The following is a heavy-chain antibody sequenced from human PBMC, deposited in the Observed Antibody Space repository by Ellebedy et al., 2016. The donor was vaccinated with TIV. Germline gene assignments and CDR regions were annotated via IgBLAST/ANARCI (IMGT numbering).Heavy chain of an antibody. CDR3: ARGLHSPVLRYFDWLPNAFDY. J-gene: IGHJ4*02. V-gene: IGHV4-34*01. CDR2: INHSGST. D-gene: IGHD3-9*01. Sequence: MPSETLSLTCAVYGGSFSGYYWSWIRQPPGKGLEWIGEINHSGSTNYNPSLKSRVTISVDTSKNQFSLKLSSVTAADTAVYYCARGLHSPVLRYFDWLPNAFDYWGQGTLVTVSS. CDR1: GGSFSGYY.